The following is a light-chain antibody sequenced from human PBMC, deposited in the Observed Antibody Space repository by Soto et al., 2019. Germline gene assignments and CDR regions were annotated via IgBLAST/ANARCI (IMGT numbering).Light chain of an antibody. J-gene: IGKJ1*01. Sequence: DIQVTQSPPSLSASVGDRVTITCRASQYIGNYLNWYQHKPGKAPQLVIYSASTLQIGVPSRFSGSVSGTDFTLTITTLQPDDFASYYCQSNYILPWTFGQGTKVETK. V-gene: IGKV1-39*01. CDR3: QSNYILPWT. CDR2: SAS. CDR1: QYIGNY.